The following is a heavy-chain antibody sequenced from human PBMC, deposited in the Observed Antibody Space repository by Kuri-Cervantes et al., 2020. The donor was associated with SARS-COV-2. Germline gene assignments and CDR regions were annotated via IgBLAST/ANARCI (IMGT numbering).Heavy chain of an antibody. V-gene: IGHV3-23*01. CDR3: ARAEGDY. Sequence: GESLKISCAASGFTFSSCAMSWARQAPGKGLEWVSAISGSGGSTYYADSVKGRFTISRDNSKNTLYLQMNSLRAEDTAVHYCARAEGDYWGQGTRVTVSS. CDR1: GFTFSSCA. J-gene: IGHJ4*02. D-gene: IGHD1-14*01. CDR2: ISGSGGST.